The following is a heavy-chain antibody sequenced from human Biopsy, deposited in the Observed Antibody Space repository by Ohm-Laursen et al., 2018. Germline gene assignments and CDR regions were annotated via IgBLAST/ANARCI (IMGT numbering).Heavy chain of an antibody. J-gene: IGHJ2*01. CDR2: ISYDGSGE. V-gene: IGHV3-30*03. CDR1: GFTFTSYA. Sequence: SLRLSCSASGFTFTSYAMHWVRQAPGKGLEWVAVISYDGSGEYYADSLQGRFVISRDNPKNTVDLQMNSLRAEDTAVYFCARDGKRWDYSTYFSWHFDLWGRGTLVTVSS. D-gene: IGHD4-11*01. CDR3: ARDGKRWDYSTYFSWHFDL.